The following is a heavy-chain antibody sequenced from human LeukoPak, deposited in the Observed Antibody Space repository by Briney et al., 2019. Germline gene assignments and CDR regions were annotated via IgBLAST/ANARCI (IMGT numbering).Heavy chain of an antibody. CDR1: GYTFTSYA. CDR3: ARDRAALRNSTWGYFDL. D-gene: IGHD1-7*01. CDR2: INTNTGNP. V-gene: IGHV7-4-1*02. J-gene: IGHJ2*01. Sequence: ASVKVSCKASGYTFTSYAMNWVRQAPGQGLEWMGWINTNTGNPTYAQGFTGRFVFSLDTSVSTAYLQISSLKAEDTAVYYCARDRAALRNSTWGYFDLWGRGTLVTVSS.